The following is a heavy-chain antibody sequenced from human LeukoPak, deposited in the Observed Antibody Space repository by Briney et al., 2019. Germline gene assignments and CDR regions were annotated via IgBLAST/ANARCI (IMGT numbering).Heavy chain of an antibody. J-gene: IGHJ4*02. CDR1: GFTFSSYW. CDR3: ARDLDLMYYDSSGYLPG. Sequence: GGSLRLSCAASGFTFSSYWMSWVRQAPGKGLEWVANIKQDGSEKYYVDSVKGRFTISRDNAKNLLYLQMNSLRAEDTAVYYCARDLDLMYYDSSGYLPGWGQGTLVTVSS. D-gene: IGHD3-22*01. CDR2: IKQDGSEK. V-gene: IGHV3-7*01.